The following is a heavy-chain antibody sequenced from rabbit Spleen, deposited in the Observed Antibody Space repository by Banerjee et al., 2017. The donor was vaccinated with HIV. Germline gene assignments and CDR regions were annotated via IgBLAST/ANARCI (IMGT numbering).Heavy chain of an antibody. V-gene: IGHV1S45*01. Sequence: EQLKESGGGLVKPEGSLTLTCKASGVSFSDKDVMCWVRQAPGKGLEWIACINIVTGKSVYASWAKGRFIMSRTSSTTVTLQMTSLTAADRATYFCARDTGSSFSSYGMDLWGPGTLVTVS. D-gene: IGHD8-1*01. CDR1: GVSFSDKDV. J-gene: IGHJ6*01. CDR3: ARDTGSSFSSYGMDL. CDR2: INIVTGKS.